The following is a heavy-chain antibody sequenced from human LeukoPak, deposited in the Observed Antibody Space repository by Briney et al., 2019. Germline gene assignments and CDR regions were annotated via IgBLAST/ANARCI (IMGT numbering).Heavy chain of an antibody. V-gene: IGHV3-23*01. Sequence: GGSLRLSCAASGFTFSSYAMSWVRQAPGKGLEWVSAISGSGGSTYYADSVKGRFTISRDNSKNTPYLQMNSLRAEDTAVYYCAKVNDADSSGYTNWGQGTMVTVSS. CDR2: ISGSGGST. CDR3: AKVNDADSSGYTN. CDR1: GFTFSSYA. J-gene: IGHJ3*01. D-gene: IGHD3-22*01.